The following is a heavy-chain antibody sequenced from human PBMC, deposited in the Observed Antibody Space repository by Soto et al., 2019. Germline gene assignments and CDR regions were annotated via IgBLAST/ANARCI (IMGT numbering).Heavy chain of an antibody. Sequence: EVQLLESGGGLVQPGGSLRLACAVSEFTFSSYAMCWVRQPPGKGLEWVSTISNSGVNTYYADSVKGRFTISRDNSRNTLYLQMNSLRAEDTAVYFCAKSGSATGITGHFNDYWGQRTLVTVSA. J-gene: IGHJ4*02. CDR1: EFTFSSYA. CDR3: AKSGSATGITGHFNDY. D-gene: IGHD2-8*02. V-gene: IGHV3-23*01. CDR2: ISNSGVNT.